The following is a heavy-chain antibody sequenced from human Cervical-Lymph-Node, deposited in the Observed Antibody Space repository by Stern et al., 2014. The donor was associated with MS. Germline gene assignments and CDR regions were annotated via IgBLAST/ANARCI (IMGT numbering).Heavy chain of an antibody. CDR1: GYTFTSYG. D-gene: IGHD3-22*01. Sequence: QVQLLQPGAEVKKPGASVKVSCKASGYTFTSYGITWVRQAPGQGLEWMGWISTYNGNTNYAQNLQGRITMTTDTSTSTAYMELRSLRSDDTAVYYCARDGAYYYDSSGDLDYWGQGTLVTVSS. V-gene: IGHV1-18*01. J-gene: IGHJ4*02. CDR2: ISTYNGNT. CDR3: ARDGAYYYDSSGDLDY.